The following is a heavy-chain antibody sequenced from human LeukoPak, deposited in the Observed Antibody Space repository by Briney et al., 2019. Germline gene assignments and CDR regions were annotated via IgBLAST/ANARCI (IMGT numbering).Heavy chain of an antibody. V-gene: IGHV3-74*01. CDR2: INSDGSST. CDR1: GFTFSSYW. J-gene: IGHJ5*02. Sequence: GGSLRLSCAASGFTFSSYWMHWVRQAPGKGLVWVSRINSDGSSTSYADSVKGRFTISRDNAKNTLYLQMDSLRAEDTAVYYCARDGDSSGWYRWFGPWGQGTLVTVSS. D-gene: IGHD6-19*01. CDR3: ARDGDSSGWYRWFGP.